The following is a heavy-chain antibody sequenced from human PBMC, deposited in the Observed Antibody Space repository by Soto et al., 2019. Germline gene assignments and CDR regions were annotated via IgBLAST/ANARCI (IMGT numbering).Heavy chain of an antibody. CDR3: APRDPGTIVAY. J-gene: IGHJ4*02. CDR2: IYRTGGT. Sequence: TSETLSLTCAVSGGSFTSNNWWTWVRQPPGQGLEWIGEIYRTGGTNYNPSLKSRVTVSLDKAENQFSLKVTSLTAADTAVYPCAPRDPGTIVAYGGQATLVTVSS. CDR1: GGSFTSNNW. D-gene: IGHD1-1*01. V-gene: IGHV4-4*02.